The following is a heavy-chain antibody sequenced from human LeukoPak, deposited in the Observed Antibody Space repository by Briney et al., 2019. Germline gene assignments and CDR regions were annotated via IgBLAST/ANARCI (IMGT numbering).Heavy chain of an antibody. CDR2: INQDGSEK. CDR1: GFTLSRYW. J-gene: IGHJ4*01. CDR3: ARGKYSIDY. D-gene: IGHD2-21*01. V-gene: IGHV3-7*04. Sequence: GGSLRLSCAASGFTLSRYWMTWVRQAPGKGLEWVANINQDGSEKYYVDSVKGRFTISRDNAKNSLYLQMNSLRAEDTAVYYCARGKYSIDYWGQRTLVTVSS.